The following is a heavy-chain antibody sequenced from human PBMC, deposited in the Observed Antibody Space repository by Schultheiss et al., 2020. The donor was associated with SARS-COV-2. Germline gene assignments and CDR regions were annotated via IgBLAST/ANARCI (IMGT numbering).Heavy chain of an antibody. Sequence: SETLSLTCAVYGGSFSGYYWRWIRQPPGKGLEWIGEINPSGSASHNPSLNSRITISVDTSKNHFSLVLRSVTVADTAVYYCARQRDDAFDIWGQGTMVTVSS. CDR3: ARQRDDAFDI. J-gene: IGHJ3*02. D-gene: IGHD5-24*01. CDR2: INPSGSA. CDR1: GGSFSGYY. V-gene: IGHV4-34*10.